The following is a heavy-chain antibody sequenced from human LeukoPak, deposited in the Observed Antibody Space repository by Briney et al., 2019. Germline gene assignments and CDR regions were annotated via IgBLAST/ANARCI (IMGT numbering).Heavy chain of an antibody. V-gene: IGHV1-2*06. J-gene: IGHJ4*02. D-gene: IGHD3-22*01. CDR1: GYTFTGYY. Sequence: ASVKVSCKASGYTFTGYYMHWVRQAPGLGLEWMGRINPNSGGTNYAQKFQGRVTMTRDTSISTAYMELSRLRSDDTAVYYCARDYYDSSGYYEGVYWGQGTLVTVSS. CDR2: INPNSGGT. CDR3: ARDYYDSSGYYEGVY.